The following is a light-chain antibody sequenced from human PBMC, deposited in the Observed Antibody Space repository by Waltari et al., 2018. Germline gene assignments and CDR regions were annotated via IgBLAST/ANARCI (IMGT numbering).Light chain of an antibody. J-gene: IGKJ2*01. CDR2: WAS. CDR3: HQYYSTPPA. V-gene: IGKV4-1*01. CDR1: QSVLYSSNNKNY. Sequence: DIVMTQSPDSLAVSLGERATINCTSSQSVLYSSNNKNYLAGYQQKAGQPPKLLIYWASTRESGVPDRFSGSGSGTDFTLTITSLQAEDVAVYFCHQYYSTPPAFGQGTKLEIK.